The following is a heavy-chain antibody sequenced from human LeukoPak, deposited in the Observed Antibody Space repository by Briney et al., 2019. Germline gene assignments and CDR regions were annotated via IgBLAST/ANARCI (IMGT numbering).Heavy chain of an antibody. V-gene: IGHV3-23*01. D-gene: IGHD4-17*01. CDR3: AKKHGDPILRVFDV. CDR2: ITATGGHT. Sequence: GGSLRLSCAASGFTFSNYAMTWVRQTPGKWLEWVSTITATGGHTYYADFAEGRFTISRDNSKSTLYLQLISLSADDTALYYWAKKHGDPILRVFDVWGKGKMVPVS. J-gene: IGHJ3*01. CDR1: GFTFSNYA.